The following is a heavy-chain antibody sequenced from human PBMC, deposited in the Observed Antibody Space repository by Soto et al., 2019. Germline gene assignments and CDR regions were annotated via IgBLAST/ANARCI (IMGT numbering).Heavy chain of an antibody. CDR2: IRSKTNTYAT. CDR3: TRIFGYEGYSFDV. J-gene: IGHJ2*01. V-gene: IGHV3-73*02. CDR1: GFTFSGSA. D-gene: IGHD3-3*02. Sequence: EVQLVESGGGLVQPGGSLELSCEASGFTFSGSAMHWVRQASGKGLEWVGRIRSKTNTYATAYAASVKGRFTISRDDSKNTAYLQMNSLKTYVTAGYSCTRIFGYEGYSFDVWGRGTLVTVSS.